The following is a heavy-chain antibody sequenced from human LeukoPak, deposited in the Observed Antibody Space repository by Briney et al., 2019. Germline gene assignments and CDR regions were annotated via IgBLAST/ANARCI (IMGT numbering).Heavy chain of an antibody. J-gene: IGHJ5*02. CDR1: GGTFSSYA. V-gene: IGHV1-69*05. CDR2: IIPIFGTA. D-gene: IGHD3/OR15-3a*01. CDR3: ARDLGLADNWFDP. Sequence: VASVKVSCKASGGTFSSYAISWVRQAPGQGLEWMGRIIPIFGTANYAQKFQGRVTITTDESTSTAYMELSSLRSEDTAVYYCARDLGLADNWFDPWGQGTLVTVSS.